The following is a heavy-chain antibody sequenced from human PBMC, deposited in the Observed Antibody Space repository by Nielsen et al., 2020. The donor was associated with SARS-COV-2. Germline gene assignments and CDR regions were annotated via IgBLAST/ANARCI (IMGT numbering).Heavy chain of an antibody. V-gene: IGHV4-59*08. Sequence: SETLSLTCTVSGASINTYYWSWIRQPPGKGLEWIGYIYYSGSSNYNPPLKSRVTMSLDTSKSQFSLKLSSVTAADTAVYYCARHITGTAGIDYWGQGTLVTVSS. J-gene: IGHJ4*02. CDR2: IYYSGSS. CDR3: ARHITGTAGIDY. D-gene: IGHD1-20*01. CDR1: GASINTYY.